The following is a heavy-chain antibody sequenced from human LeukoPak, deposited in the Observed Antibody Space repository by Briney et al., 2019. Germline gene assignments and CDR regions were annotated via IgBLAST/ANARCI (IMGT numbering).Heavy chain of an antibody. Sequence: GESLKISCKGSEYSFTNYWIGWVRQMPGKGLEWMGIIYPGDSDTKYSPSFQGQVTISADKSISTAYLQWSSLKASDSAIYCARPSQGYCAGGNCYSMAFDIWGQGTMVTVSS. CDR1: EYSFTNYW. D-gene: IGHD2-15*01. CDR3: ARPSQGYCAGGNCYSMAFDI. V-gene: IGHV5-51*01. J-gene: IGHJ3*02. CDR2: IYPGDSDT.